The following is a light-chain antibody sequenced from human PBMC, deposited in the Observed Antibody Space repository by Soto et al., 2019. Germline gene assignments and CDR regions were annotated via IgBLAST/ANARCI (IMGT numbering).Light chain of an antibody. CDR2: KVS. CDR1: QSLVFSDGNTY. J-gene: IGKJ1*01. Sequence: DSVLTQSPLSLPVALGQPASISCRSSQSLVFSDGNTYLNWFQQRPGHSPRRLIYKVSNRGSGVPDLLSGSGSSTDFTLNISSVEAEDVGVYYCMQDTRWPWTFGHGTKVEIK. CDR3: MQDTRWPWT. V-gene: IGKV2-30*01.